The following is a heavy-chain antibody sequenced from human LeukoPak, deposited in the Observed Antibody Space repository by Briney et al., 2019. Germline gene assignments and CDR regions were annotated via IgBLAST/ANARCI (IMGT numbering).Heavy chain of an antibody. V-gene: IGHV3-21*01. Sequence: GGSLRLSCAASGFTFNSYSMNWVRQAPGKGLEWVSSISSSGYIYYADSVKGRFTISRDNAKNSLYLQMNSLRAEDTAVYYCARDRIAARPGWFDPWGQGTLVTVSS. CDR3: ARDRIAARPGWFDP. J-gene: IGHJ5*02. D-gene: IGHD6-6*01. CDR1: GFTFNSYS. CDR2: ISSSGYI.